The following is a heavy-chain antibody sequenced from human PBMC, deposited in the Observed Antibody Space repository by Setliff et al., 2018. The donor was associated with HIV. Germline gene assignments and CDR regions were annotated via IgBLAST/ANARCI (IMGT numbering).Heavy chain of an antibody. CDR1: GYTFTSYG. V-gene: IGHV1-18*01. Sequence: GASVKVSCKASGYTFTSYGISWVRQAPGQGLEWMGWISAYNGNTNYAQKLQGRVTMTTDTSTSTAYMELRSLRSDDTAVYYCARAWGTESSSWTNDAFDIWGQGTMVTVS. D-gene: IGHD6-13*01. CDR2: ISAYNGNT. J-gene: IGHJ3*02. CDR3: ARAWGTESSSWTNDAFDI.